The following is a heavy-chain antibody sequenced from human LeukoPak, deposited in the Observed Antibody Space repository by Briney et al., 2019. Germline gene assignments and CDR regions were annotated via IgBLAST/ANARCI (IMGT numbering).Heavy chain of an antibody. V-gene: IGHV5-51*01. CDR2: IYPGDSDT. CDR1: AYSFPTYW. D-gene: IGHD3-10*01. CDR3: VRGSASASLYFDY. J-gene: IGHJ4*02. Sequence: GESLKISCKGSAYSFPTYWIGWVRQMPGKGPEWMGIIYPGDSDTRYSPSFQGQVTISADKSISTAYLQWSSLQASDTAMYYCVRGSASASLYFDYWGQGTLVTVSS.